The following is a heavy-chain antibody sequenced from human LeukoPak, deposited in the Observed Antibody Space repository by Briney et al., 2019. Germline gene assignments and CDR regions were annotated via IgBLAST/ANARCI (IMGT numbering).Heavy chain of an antibody. CDR3: ARDGDGLRLPFDY. V-gene: IGHV3-21*01. CDR1: GFTFSSYS. J-gene: IGHJ4*02. CDR2: IGSSSSDI. D-gene: IGHD5-12*01. Sequence: GGSLRLSCAASGFTFSSYSMNWVRQAPGEGLEWVSSIGSSSSDIDYADSVKGRFTISRDNAKNSLFLQMNSLRAEDAAVYYCARDGDGLRLPFDYWGQGNLVTVSS.